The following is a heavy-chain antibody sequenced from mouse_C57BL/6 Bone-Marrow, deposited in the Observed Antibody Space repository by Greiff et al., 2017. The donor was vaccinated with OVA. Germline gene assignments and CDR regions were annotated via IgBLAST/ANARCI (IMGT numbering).Heavy chain of an antibody. CDR3: TRGWLHWYFDV. CDR2: IDPETGGT. Sequence: VKLQESGAELVRPGASVTLSCKASGYTFTDYEMHWVKQTPVHGLEWIGAIDPETGGTAYNQKFKGKAILTADKSSSTAYMELRSLTSEDSAVYYCTRGWLHWYFDVWGTGTTVTVSS. J-gene: IGHJ1*03. V-gene: IGHV1-15*01. D-gene: IGHD2-3*01. CDR1: GYTFTDYE.